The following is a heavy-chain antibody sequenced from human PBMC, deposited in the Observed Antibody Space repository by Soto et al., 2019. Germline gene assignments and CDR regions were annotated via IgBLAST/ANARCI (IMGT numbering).Heavy chain of an antibody. V-gene: IGHV3-7*03. CDR2: IKQDGSAK. CDR3: ARVSGWMAFDY. D-gene: IGHD6-19*01. Sequence: EGQLVESGGGLVQPGGSLRLSCAASGFTFSSYWMSWVRQAPGQGLEWVANIKQDGSAKYYVDSVKGRFTISRDNAKNSLYLQMNSLRAEETAVYYCARVSGWMAFDYWGQGTLVTVSS. CDR1: GFTFSSYW. J-gene: IGHJ4*02.